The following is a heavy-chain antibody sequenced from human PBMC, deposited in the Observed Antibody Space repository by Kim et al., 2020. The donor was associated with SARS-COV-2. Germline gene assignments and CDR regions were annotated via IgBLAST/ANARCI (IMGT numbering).Heavy chain of an antibody. J-gene: IGHJ4*02. V-gene: IGHV5-51*01. D-gene: IGHD2-8*02. CDR3: ARHQNTGGLSFDY. Sequence: GESLKISCKGSGYSFTTYWIGWVRQMPGKGLEWIGIIYPSDPDTKYSPSFQGQVTISADQSISTAYLQWSSLKASETAMYYCARHQNTGGLSFDYLGQGTLVTVSS. CDR1: GYSFTTYW. CDR2: IYPSDPDT.